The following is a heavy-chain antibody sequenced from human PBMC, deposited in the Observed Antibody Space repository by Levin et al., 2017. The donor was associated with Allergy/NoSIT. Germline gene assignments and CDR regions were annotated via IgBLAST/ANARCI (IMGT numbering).Heavy chain of an antibody. CDR1: GFTFSSYS. D-gene: IGHD3-16*02. V-gene: IGHV3-21*01. J-gene: IGHJ4*02. CDR3: ARDLSHYDYIWGSHRYTPPGFDY. Sequence: GGSLRLSCAASGFTFSSYSMNWVRQAPGKGLEWVSSISSSSSYIYYADSVKGRFTISRDNTKNSLYLQVNSLGAEDTAVYYCARDLSHYDYIWGSHRYTPPGFDYWGQGTLVTVSS. CDR2: ISSSSSYI.